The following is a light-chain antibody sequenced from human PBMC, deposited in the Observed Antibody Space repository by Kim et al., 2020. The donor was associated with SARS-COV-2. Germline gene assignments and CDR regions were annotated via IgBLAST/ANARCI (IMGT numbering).Light chain of an antibody. Sequence: QSALTQPPSASGSPGQSVTISCTGTSSDVGGSNYVSWYQQHPGKAPKVIIYEVNQRPSGVPDRFSGSKSGNTASLSVSGLQAEDEADYYCGSYDASNDRRIFGGGTQLTVL. J-gene: IGLJ2*01. CDR3: GSYDASNDRRI. CDR2: EVN. CDR1: SSDVGGSNY. V-gene: IGLV2-8*01.